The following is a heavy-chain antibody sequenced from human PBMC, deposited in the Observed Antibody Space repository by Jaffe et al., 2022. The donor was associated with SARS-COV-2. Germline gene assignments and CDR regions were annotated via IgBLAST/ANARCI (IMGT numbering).Heavy chain of an antibody. J-gene: IGHJ6*03. D-gene: IGHD3-16*01. Sequence: QVQLVQSGAEVKKPGASVKVSCKVSGYSLTELSMHWVRQAPGKGLEWMGSFDPEDDEPIYAQKLQGRITMTDDTSTDTAYMELNSLRSDDTAVYYCVTARVGVTLYHYYYMDVWGKGTTVTVSS. V-gene: IGHV1-24*01. CDR2: FDPEDDEP. CDR3: VTARVGVTLYHYYYMDV. CDR1: GYSLTELS.